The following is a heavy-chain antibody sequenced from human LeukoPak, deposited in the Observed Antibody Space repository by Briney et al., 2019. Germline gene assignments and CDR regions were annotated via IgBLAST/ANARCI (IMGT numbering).Heavy chain of an antibody. V-gene: IGHV3-49*04. D-gene: IGHD3-10*01. CDR2: IRSKACGGTT. CDR3: SRADYYGSGSPISLDV. J-gene: IGHJ6*04. Sequence: GGSLRLSCAASGFTFSDYYMSWVRQAPGKGLEWVGFIRSKACGGTTESAASVKGRFTISRDDSKSIAYLQMNSLKTEDTAVYYCSRADYYGSGSPISLDVWGKGTTVTVSS. CDR1: GFTFSDYY.